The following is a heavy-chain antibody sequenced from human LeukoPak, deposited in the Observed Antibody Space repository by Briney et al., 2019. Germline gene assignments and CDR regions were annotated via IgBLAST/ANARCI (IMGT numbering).Heavy chain of an antibody. Sequence: PGGSLRLSCAASGSTFSSYAMSWVRQAPGKGLEWVSAISGSGGSTYYADSVKGRFTISRDNSKNTLYLQMNSLRAEDTAVYYCAKGRSGSYWPGFDYWGQGTLVTVSS. CDR1: GSTFSSYA. CDR2: ISGSGGST. CDR3: AKGRSGSYWPGFDY. D-gene: IGHD1-26*01. V-gene: IGHV3-23*01. J-gene: IGHJ4*02.